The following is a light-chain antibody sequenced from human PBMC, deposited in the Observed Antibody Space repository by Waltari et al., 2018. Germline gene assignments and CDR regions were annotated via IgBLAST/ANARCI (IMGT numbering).Light chain of an antibody. V-gene: IGKV1-5*03. Sequence: DIQMTQSPSTLSASVGDRVTITCRASQSISSWLAWYQQKPGKAPKLLIYKSSSLESGVPSRFSGSGSGTEFTLTISSLQPDDFATYYCQQYNSFPYTFGQGTKLEIK. CDR1: QSISSW. CDR3: QQYNSFPYT. J-gene: IGKJ2*01. CDR2: KSS.